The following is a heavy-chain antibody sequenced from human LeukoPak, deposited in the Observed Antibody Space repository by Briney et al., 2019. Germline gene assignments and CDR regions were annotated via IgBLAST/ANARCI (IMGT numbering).Heavy chain of an antibody. J-gene: IGHJ5*02. CDR3: ARERRAVAGGYNWFDP. Sequence: WASVKVSCKASGYTFTGYYMHWVRQAPGQGLEWMGRINPNSGGTNYAQKFQGRVTMTRDTSISTAYMELSRLRSDDTAVYYCARERRAVAGGYNWFDPWGQGILVTASS. CDR1: GYTFTGYY. D-gene: IGHD6-19*01. V-gene: IGHV1-2*06. CDR2: INPNSGGT.